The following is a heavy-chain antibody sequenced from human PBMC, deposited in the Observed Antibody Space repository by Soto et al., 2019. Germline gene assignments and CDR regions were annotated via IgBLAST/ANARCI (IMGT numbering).Heavy chain of an antibody. V-gene: IGHV1-2*02. J-gene: IGHJ6*02. CDR3: ARDRVDIVATIYYYYGMDV. CDR2: INPNSGGT. CDR1: GYTFTGYY. Sequence: ASVKVSCKASGYTFTGYYMHWVRQAPGQGLEWMGWINPNSGGTNYAQKFQGRVTMTRDTSISTAYMELSRLGSDDTAVYYCARDRVDIVATIYYYYGMDVWGQGTTVTVSS. D-gene: IGHD5-12*01.